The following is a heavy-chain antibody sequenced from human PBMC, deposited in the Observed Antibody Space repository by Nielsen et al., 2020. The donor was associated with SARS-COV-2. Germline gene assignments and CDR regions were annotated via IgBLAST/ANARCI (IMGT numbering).Heavy chain of an antibody. D-gene: IGHD6-6*01. CDR3: ARDQVGSSAGYFDY. CDR1: GFTFSSYW. Sequence: GESLKISCAASGFTFSSYWMSWVRQAPGKRLEWVANIKQDGSEKYYVDPVKGRFTISRDNSKNTLYLQMNSLRAEDTAVYYCARDQVGSSAGYFDYWGQGTLVTVSS. V-gene: IGHV3-7*01. CDR2: IKQDGSEK. J-gene: IGHJ4*02.